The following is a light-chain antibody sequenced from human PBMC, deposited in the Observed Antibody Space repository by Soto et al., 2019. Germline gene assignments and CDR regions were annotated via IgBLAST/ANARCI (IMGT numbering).Light chain of an antibody. V-gene: IGLV1-40*01. Sequence: QSVLTQPPSVSGAPGQRVTISGTGSSSNIGAGYDVHGYQQLPGTAPKLLIYGNSNRPSGVPDRFSGSKSGTSASLAITGLQDEDEAHYYCQSYDSSLSGYVFGTGTKLTVL. CDR3: QSYDSSLSGYV. CDR2: GNS. CDR1: SSNIGAGYD. J-gene: IGLJ1*01.